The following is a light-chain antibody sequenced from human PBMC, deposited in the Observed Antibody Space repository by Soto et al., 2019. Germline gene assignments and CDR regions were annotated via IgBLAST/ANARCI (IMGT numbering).Light chain of an antibody. CDR1: SSNIGAGYD. V-gene: IGLV1-40*01. J-gene: IGLJ2*01. CDR3: QSFYSRLSGWV. Sequence: QSVLTQPPSVSGSPGQWVTISCTGSSSNIGAGYDVHWYQHLPGTAPKLLVHGNNDRPSGVPDRFSASKSDTSASLAITGLLVDDEADYYCQSFYSRLSGWVFGGGTKLTVL. CDR2: GNN.